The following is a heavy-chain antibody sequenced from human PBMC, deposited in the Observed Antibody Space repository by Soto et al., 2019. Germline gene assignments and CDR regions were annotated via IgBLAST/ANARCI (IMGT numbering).Heavy chain of an antibody. CDR2: IYYSGST. Sequence: SETLSLTCTVSGGSISSYYWSWIRQPPGKGLEWIGYIYYSGSTNYNPSLKSRVTISVDTSKNQFALKLSSVTAADTAVYYCARDMRILWFGEPYYYMDVWGKGTTVTVSS. CDR3: ARDMRILWFGEPYYYMDV. V-gene: IGHV4-59*01. D-gene: IGHD3-10*01. J-gene: IGHJ6*03. CDR1: GGSISSYY.